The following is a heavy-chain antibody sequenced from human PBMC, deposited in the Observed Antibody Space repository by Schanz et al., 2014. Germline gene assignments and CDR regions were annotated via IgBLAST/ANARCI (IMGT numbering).Heavy chain of an antibody. CDR3: AREDSRNYPKPLDY. CDR1: GYIFTSYS. V-gene: IGHV1-2*02. Sequence: QVHLVQSGAEVKKPGASVKVSCKASGYIFTSYSMHWVRQAPGQGLEWMGWINPNSGGTNYAQKFQGRVTMTWDTSISTAYMELSRLRSDDTAVYYCAREDSRNYPKPLDYWGQGTLVTVSS. D-gene: IGHD1-26*01. CDR2: INPNSGGT. J-gene: IGHJ4*02.